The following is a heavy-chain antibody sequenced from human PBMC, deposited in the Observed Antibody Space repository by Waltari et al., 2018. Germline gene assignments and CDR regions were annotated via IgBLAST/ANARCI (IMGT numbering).Heavy chain of an antibody. V-gene: IGHV3-74*01. D-gene: IGHD2-15*01. Sequence: EVRLVESGGDSVQPGGSLRLSCAASGFIFDHYWMHWVRQATGKGLEWLSRINFDVSRITYADSVKGRFTISRDTPKSTLYLQINSLRVEDTAVYYCAVRAKEGYCEGGSCHARLDSWGQGTLVSVSS. CDR1: GFIFDHYW. CDR3: AVRAKEGYCEGGSCHARLDS. CDR2: INFDVSRI. J-gene: IGHJ4*02.